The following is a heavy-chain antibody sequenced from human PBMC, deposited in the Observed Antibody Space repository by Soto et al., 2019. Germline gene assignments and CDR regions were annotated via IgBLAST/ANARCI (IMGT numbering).Heavy chain of an antibody. CDR2: ISGSGGST. Sequence: PGGSLRLSCAASGLPISSYAMTWVRQAPGKGLEWVSVISGSGGSTYFADSVKGRFTISRDNSKNSLYLQMNSLRVEDTAVYYCAREVGAYDLWGRGTLVTVSS. V-gene: IGHV3-23*01. J-gene: IGHJ2*01. CDR3: AREVGAYDL. CDR1: GLPISSYA. D-gene: IGHD3-10*01.